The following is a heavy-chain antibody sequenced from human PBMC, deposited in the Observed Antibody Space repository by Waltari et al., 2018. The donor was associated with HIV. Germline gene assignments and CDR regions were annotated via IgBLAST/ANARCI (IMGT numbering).Heavy chain of an antibody. J-gene: IGHJ4*02. D-gene: IGHD3-10*01. CDR3: AREAPEYRYGSGTRDAIFDY. Sequence: QVQLVQSGAEVKKPGASVKVSCKASGYTFTSYAMHWVRQAPGQRLEWMGWINAGNGKKKYSQKFQGRVTITRETSASTAYMELSSLRSEDTAVYYCAREAPEYRYGSGTRDAIFDYWGQGTLVTVSS. CDR2: INAGNGKK. V-gene: IGHV1-3*01. CDR1: GYTFTSYA.